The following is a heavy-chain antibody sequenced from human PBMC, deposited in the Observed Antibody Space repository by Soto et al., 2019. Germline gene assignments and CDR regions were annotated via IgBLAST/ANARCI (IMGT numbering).Heavy chain of an antibody. CDR2: ITPFNGDT. J-gene: IGHJ4*02. D-gene: IGHD2-15*01. V-gene: IGHV1-18*04. Sequence: ASVKVSCKASGYTFSSNSIHWVRQAPGQGLEWMGWITPFNGDTSYAQKFQGRVTMTTDTYTSTAFMELRSQSFDDTAVYYCARVRVVVAATIGSWCQGTLVTVSS. CDR1: GYTFSSNS. CDR3: ARVRVVVAATIGS.